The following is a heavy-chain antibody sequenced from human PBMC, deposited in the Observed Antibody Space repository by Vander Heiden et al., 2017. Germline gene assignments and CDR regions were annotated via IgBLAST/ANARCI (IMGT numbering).Heavy chain of an antibody. CDR3: ARRGYYYYGMDV. Sequence: EVQLVESGGGLVQPGGSLRLSCAASGFPFSSYWMHWVRQAPGKGLVWVSRINSDGSSTSYADSVKGRFTISRDNAKNTLYLQMNSLRAEDTAVYYCARRGYYYYGMDVWGQGTTVTVSS. CDR1: GFPFSSYW. CDR2: INSDGSST. V-gene: IGHV3-74*01. J-gene: IGHJ6*02.